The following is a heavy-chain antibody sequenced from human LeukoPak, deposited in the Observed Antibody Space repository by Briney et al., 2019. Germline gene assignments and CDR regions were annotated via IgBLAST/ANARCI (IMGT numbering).Heavy chain of an antibody. CDR3: ASRNGGIDY. Sequence: SVKVSCKASGYTFTGYYMHWVRQAPGQGLEWMGRIIPIFGTANYAQKFQGRVTITTDESTSTAYMELSSLRSEDTAVYYCASRNGGIDYWGQGTLVTVSS. V-gene: IGHV1-69*05. J-gene: IGHJ4*02. CDR1: GYTFTGYY. D-gene: IGHD2-15*01. CDR2: IIPIFGTA.